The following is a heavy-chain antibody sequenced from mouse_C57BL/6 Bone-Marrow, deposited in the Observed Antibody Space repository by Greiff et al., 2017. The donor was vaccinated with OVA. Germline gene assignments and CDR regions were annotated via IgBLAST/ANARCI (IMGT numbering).Heavy chain of an antibody. D-gene: IGHD1-1*01. CDR2: IWRGGST. J-gene: IGHJ1*03. CDR1: GFSLTSYG. V-gene: IGHV2-5*01. Sequence: VKLQQSGPGLVQPSQSLSITCTVSGFSLTSYGVHWVRQSPGKGLEWLGVIWRGGSTDYNAAFMSRLSITKDNSKSQVFFKMNSLPADDTAIYDCAKTPHYYGSSYWYFDVWGTGTTVTVSS. CDR3: AKTPHYYGSSYWYFDV.